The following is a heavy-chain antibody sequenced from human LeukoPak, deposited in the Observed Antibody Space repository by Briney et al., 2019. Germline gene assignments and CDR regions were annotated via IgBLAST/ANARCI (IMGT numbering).Heavy chain of an antibody. V-gene: IGHV4-34*01. CDR3: ARRKDSRRFDY. CDR1: GASFSGYY. CDR2: INHSGST. Sequence: SETLSLTGAVYGASFSGYYWSWIRKPPGKGLEWIGEINHSGSTNYNPSLKSRVTISVDTSKNQFSLKQSSVTAEDTAVYYCARRKDSRRFDYWGQGTLVTVSS. D-gene: IGHD6-13*01. J-gene: IGHJ4*02.